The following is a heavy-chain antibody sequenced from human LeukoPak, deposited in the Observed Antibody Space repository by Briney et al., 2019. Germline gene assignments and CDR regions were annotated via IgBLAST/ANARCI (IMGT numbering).Heavy chain of an antibody. CDR3: ARDRYSSGWYYFDY. D-gene: IGHD6-19*01. CDR2: INHSGST. Sequence: SETLSLTRAVYGGSFSGYYWSWIRQPPGKGLEWIGEINHSGSTNYNPSLKSRVTISVDTSKNRSSLKLSSVTAADTAVYYCARDRYSSGWYYFDYWGQGTLVTVSS. V-gene: IGHV4-34*01. CDR1: GGSFSGYY. J-gene: IGHJ4*02.